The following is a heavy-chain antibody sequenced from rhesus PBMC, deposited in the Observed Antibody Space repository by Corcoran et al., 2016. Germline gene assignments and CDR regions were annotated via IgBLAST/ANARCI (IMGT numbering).Heavy chain of an antibody. Sequence: QLQLQESGPGLVKPSETLSVTCAVAGGSISSSYWSWIRQDPGKGLEWIGYINGSGSSTNYNHSLKSRVTLSVDTSKNQLSLKLSSVTTAYTAVYYCARRRLAMDYWGQGVLVTVSS. V-gene: IGHV4-169*01. CDR3: ARRRLAMDY. D-gene: IGHD2-2*01. CDR2: INGSGSST. CDR1: GGSISSSY. J-gene: IGHJ4*01.